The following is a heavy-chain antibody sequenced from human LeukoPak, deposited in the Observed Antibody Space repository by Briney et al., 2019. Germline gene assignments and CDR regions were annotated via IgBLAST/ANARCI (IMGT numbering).Heavy chain of an antibody. D-gene: IGHD5-12*01. CDR3: ARDRGGYEFFDY. CDR2: ISSGSSYI. J-gene: IGHJ4*02. Sequence: GGSLRLSCAASGFTFSTYSMNWVRQAPGKGLEWVSSISSGSSYIYYADSVKGRFTMSRDNSKNSLFLQMNSLRDEDTAVYYCARDRGGYEFFDYWGQGTLVTVSS. V-gene: IGHV3-21*01. CDR1: GFTFSTYS.